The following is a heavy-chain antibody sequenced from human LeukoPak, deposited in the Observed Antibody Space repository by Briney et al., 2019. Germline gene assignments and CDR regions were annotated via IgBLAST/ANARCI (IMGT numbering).Heavy chain of an antibody. CDR2: INHSGST. V-gene: IGHV4-34*01. CDR1: GGSFSGYY. J-gene: IGHJ4*02. D-gene: IGHD2-2*02. Sequence: SETLSLTSAVYGGSFSGYYWSWIRQPPGKGLEWIGEINHSGSTNYNPSLKSRVTISVDTSKNQFSLKLSSVTAADTAVYYCARGAAIDYWGQGTLVTVSS. CDR3: ARGAAIDY.